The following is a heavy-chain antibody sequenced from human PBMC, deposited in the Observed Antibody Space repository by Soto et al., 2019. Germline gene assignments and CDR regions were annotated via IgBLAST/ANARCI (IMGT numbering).Heavy chain of an antibody. D-gene: IGHD3-3*01. CDR2: INQDGSER. V-gene: IGHV3-7*03. Sequence: GGSLRLPYATSGFTFSTYWMNWVRQAPGKGLEWVANINQDGSERYYADSVKGRFTVSRDNAKNSVYLQMNSLKTEDTAVYFCTRQWLLWGPFDYWGQGAPVTVSS. CDR1: GFTFSTYW. J-gene: IGHJ4*02. CDR3: TRQWLLWGPFDY.